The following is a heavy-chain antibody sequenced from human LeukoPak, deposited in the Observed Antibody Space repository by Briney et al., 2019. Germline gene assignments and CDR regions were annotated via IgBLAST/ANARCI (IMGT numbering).Heavy chain of an antibody. CDR3: AKGVDSSLGGNDAFDV. J-gene: IGHJ3*01. D-gene: IGHD3-22*01. CDR1: GFTFDDYA. CDR2: ISCNSGSI. V-gene: IGHV3-9*03. Sequence: GGSLRLSCAASGFTFDDYAMHWVRQGPGTGLEWVSGISCNSGSIGYADSVKGRFTISRDNAKNTLYLQLNSLRPEDMALYYCAKGVDSSLGGNDAFDVWGQGTMVTVSS.